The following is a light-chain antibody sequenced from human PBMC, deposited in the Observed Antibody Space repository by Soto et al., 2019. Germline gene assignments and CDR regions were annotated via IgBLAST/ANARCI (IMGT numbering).Light chain of an antibody. V-gene: IGKV1-9*01. J-gene: IGKJ5*01. CDR3: QQLKGYPIT. Sequence: DIQLTQSPSFLSASVGDRVTITCLASQGISSYLAWYQQKPGKAPKLLIYAVSTLQSGVPSRFSGSASGTEFTLTISSLKNEDFATYYCQQLKGYPITFGQGTRLEIK. CDR1: QGISSY. CDR2: AVS.